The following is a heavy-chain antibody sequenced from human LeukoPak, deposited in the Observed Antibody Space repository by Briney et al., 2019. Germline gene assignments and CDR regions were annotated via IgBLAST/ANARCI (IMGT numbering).Heavy chain of an antibody. Sequence: GGSLRLSCAASGFTFSSYGMHWVRQAPGKGLEWVAFIRYDGSNKYYADSVKGRFTISRDNSKNTLYLQMNSLRAEDTAVYYCARDPNYDILTGPHFDYWGQGTLVTVSS. J-gene: IGHJ4*02. V-gene: IGHV3-30*02. CDR2: IRYDGSNK. D-gene: IGHD3-9*01. CDR1: GFTFSSYG. CDR3: ARDPNYDILTGPHFDY.